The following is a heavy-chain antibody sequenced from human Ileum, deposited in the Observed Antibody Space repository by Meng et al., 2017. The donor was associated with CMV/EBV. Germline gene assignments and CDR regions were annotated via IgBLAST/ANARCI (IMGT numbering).Heavy chain of an antibody. CDR1: GFTLGSYA. Sequence: GESLKISCAASGFTLGSYAMSWVRQAPGKGLEWVSGNSGSGDSTQYADSVKGRFTISRDNAENSLYLQMNSLRAEDTALYYCARDLRWVRNGGYYVDYWGQGTLVTVSS. D-gene: IGHD5-24*01. CDR2: NSGSGDST. J-gene: IGHJ4*02. V-gene: IGHV3-23*01. CDR3: ARDLRWVRNGGYYVDY.